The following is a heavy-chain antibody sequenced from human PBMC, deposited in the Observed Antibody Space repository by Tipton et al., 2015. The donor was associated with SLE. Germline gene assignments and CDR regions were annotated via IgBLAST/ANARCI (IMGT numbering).Heavy chain of an antibody. J-gene: IGHJ4*02. CDR1: GGSISSYY. CDR3: ASCSGGSCYSGYFDY. CDR2: IYYSGST. D-gene: IGHD2-15*01. V-gene: IGHV4-59*01. Sequence: TLSLTCTVSGGSISSYYWSWIRQPPGKGLEWIGYIYYSGSTNYNPSLKSRVTISVDTSKNQFSPKLSSVTPADTAVYYCASCSGGSCYSGYFDYWGQGTLVTVSS.